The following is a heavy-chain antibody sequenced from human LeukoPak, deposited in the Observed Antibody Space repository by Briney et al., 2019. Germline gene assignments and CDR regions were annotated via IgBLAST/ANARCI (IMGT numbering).Heavy chain of an antibody. V-gene: IGHV3-11*01. J-gene: IGHJ6*03. CDR2: ISSSGSTI. D-gene: IGHD5-24*01. Sequence: GGSLRLSCAASGFTFSDYYMNWIRQAPGKGLEWVSYISSSGSTIYYADSVKGRFTVSRDNAKNSLYLQMNSLRAEDTAVYYCARDRDGYIYYYYYYMDVWGKGTTVTVSS. CDR3: ARDRDGYIYYYYYYMDV. CDR1: GFTFSDYY.